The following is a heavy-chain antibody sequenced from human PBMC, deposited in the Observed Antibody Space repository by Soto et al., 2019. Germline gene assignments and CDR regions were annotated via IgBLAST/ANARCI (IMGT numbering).Heavy chain of an antibody. CDR1: GFTFSSYS. D-gene: IGHD3-3*01. V-gene: IGHV3-21*01. CDR2: ISSSSSYI. CDR3: ARDDFWSGYYFYMDV. J-gene: IGHJ6*03. Sequence: EVQLVESGGGLVKPGGSLRLSCAASGFTFSSYSMNWVRQASGKGLEWVSSISSSSSYIYYADSVKGRFTISRDNAKNSLSLQMNSLRAEDTAVYYCARDDFWSGYYFYMDVWGKGTTVTVSS.